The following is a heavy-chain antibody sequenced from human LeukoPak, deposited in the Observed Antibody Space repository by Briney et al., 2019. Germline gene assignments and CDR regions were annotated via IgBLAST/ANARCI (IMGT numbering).Heavy chain of an antibody. D-gene: IGHD4-23*01. Sequence: PGGSMRLSCAASGFTFSSYGMHWGRQAPGKGLEWVAVISYDGSNKYYADSVKGRFTISRDNSKNTLYLQMNSLRDEDTAVYYCANLLRWEPYWGQGALVTVSS. J-gene: IGHJ4*02. V-gene: IGHV3-30*18. CDR3: ANLLRWEPY. CDR1: GFTFSSYG. CDR2: ISYDGSNK.